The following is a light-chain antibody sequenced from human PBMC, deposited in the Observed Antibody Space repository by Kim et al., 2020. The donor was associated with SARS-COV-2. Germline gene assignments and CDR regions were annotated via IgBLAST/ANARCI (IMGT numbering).Light chain of an antibody. Sequence: QSALTQPRSVSGSPGQSVTISCTGTSSDIGRYNYVSWYQQLPGEAPKLMIYAVDKRPSGVPDRFSGSRSGNLASLTISGLRAEDEADYFCCSYAGNYVLFGGGTKVTVL. CDR2: AVD. CDR1: SSDIGRYNY. J-gene: IGLJ2*01. V-gene: IGLV2-11*01. CDR3: CSYAGNYVL.